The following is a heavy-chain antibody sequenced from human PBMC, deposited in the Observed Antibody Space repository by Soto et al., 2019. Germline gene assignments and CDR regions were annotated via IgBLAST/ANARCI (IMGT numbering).Heavy chain of an antibody. CDR1: GGSISSRSYY. J-gene: IGHJ4*02. CDR3: ARQRYYDSSGYHSDY. D-gene: IGHD3-22*01. CDR2: IYYSGST. V-gene: IGHV4-39*01. Sequence: SETLSLTCTVSGGSISSRSYYWGWIRQPPGKGLEWIGSIYYSGSTYYNPSLKSRVTISVDTSKNQFSLKLSSVTAADTAVYYCARQRYYDSSGYHSDYWGQGTLVTVSS.